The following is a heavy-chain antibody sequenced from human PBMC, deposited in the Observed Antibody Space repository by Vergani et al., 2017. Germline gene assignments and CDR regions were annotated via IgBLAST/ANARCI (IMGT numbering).Heavy chain of an antibody. J-gene: IGHJ4*02. D-gene: IGHD6-13*01. CDR3: ARVLGLSSSCHGY. CDR2: ISAYNGGT. CDR1: GYTFTSYG. V-gene: IGHV1-18*01. Sequence: QVQLVQSGAEVKKPGASVKVSCKASGYTFTSYGISWVRQAPGQGLEWMGWISAYNGGTNYAQKFQGRVTMTRDTSISTAYMELSRLRSDDTAVYYCARVLGLSSSCHGYWGQGTLVTVSS.